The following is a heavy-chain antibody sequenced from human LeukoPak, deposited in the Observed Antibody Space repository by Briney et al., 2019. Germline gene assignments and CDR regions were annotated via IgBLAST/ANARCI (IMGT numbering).Heavy chain of an antibody. V-gene: IGHV5-51*01. CDR2: INTGDSDT. D-gene: IGHD3-10*01. Sequence: AESLKISCKGSGYSFTSYWIGWVGQLPGKGLEWMGIINTGDSDTRYSPSFQGHVTISADKTTSTAYLQWSSLKASGTAMYYCARHWRPKGITMIRGVRPYYYMDVWGKGTTVT. CDR3: ARHWRPKGITMIRGVRPYYYMDV. J-gene: IGHJ6*03. CDR1: GYSFTSYW.